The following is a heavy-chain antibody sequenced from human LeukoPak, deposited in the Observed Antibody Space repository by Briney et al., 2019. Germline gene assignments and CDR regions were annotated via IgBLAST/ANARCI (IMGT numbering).Heavy chain of an antibody. CDR2: ISWNSGSI. V-gene: IGHV3-9*01. Sequence: GRSLRLSCAASGFTFDDYAMHWVRQAPGKGLEWVSGISWNSGSIGYADSVKGRFTISRDNSKNTLYLQMNSLRAEDTAVYYCARDGSDTAMAPYYYYGMDVWGQGTTVTVSS. CDR1: GFTFDDYA. CDR3: ARDGSDTAMAPYYYYGMDV. J-gene: IGHJ6*02. D-gene: IGHD5-18*01.